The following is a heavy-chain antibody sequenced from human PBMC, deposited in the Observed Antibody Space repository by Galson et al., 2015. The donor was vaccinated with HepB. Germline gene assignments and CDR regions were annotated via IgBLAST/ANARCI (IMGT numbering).Heavy chain of an antibody. V-gene: IGHV3-11*01. Sequence: SLRLSCAASGFIFSKSYMSWIRQAPGKGLEWISYISNSGATIHYAASVRGRFTISRDNAKNSLYLQINRLRAEDTAAYCCARERVVIPTTGMDVWGQGTTVTVSS. CDR3: ARERVVIPTTGMDV. D-gene: IGHD3-3*01. CDR2: ISNSGATI. J-gene: IGHJ6*02. CDR1: GFIFSKSY.